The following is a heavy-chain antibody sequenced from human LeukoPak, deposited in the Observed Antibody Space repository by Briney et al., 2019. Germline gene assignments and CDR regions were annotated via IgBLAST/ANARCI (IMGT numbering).Heavy chain of an antibody. Sequence: SETLSLTGAVYGGSFSGYYWSWIRQPPGKGLEWIGEINHSGSTNYNPSLKSRVTISVYTSKNQFSLKLSSVTAADTAVYYCARGPVGVVPATSLGMDVWGKGTTVTVSS. V-gene: IGHV4-34*01. CDR1: GGSFSGYY. D-gene: IGHD2-2*01. CDR3: ARGPVGVVPATSLGMDV. CDR2: INHSGST. J-gene: IGHJ6*04.